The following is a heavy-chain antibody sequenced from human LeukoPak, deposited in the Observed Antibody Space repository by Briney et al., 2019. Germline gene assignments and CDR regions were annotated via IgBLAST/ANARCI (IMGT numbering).Heavy chain of an antibody. J-gene: IGHJ3*02. CDR1: GYIFTSYN. CDR2: INPNGGGT. D-gene: IGHD5-12*01. Sequence: ASVKVSCKASGYIFTSYNIYWVRQAPGQGLEWMGWINPNGGGTNYAQKFQGRVTMTRDTSISTAYMELSGLRSDDTAVYYCARLSWLRHAFDIWGQGTMVTVSS. CDR3: ARLSWLRHAFDI. V-gene: IGHV1-2*02.